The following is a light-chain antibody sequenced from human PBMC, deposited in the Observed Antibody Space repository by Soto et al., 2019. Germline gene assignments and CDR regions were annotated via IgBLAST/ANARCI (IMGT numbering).Light chain of an antibody. J-gene: IGKJ5*01. CDR3: QQYGSSPIT. Sequence: DIVLTQSPATLSLYPGERATLYCGASQSVSSSRLAWYQQKPALAPRLLIYDGSLRATGIPDRFSGSGSGTDFTLNISRLEPEDFAVYYCQQYGSSPITFGQGTRLEIK. V-gene: IGKV3D-20*01. CDR2: DGS. CDR1: QSVSSSR.